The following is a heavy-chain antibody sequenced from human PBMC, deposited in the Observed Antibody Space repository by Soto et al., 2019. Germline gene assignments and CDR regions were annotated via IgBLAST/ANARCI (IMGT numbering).Heavy chain of an antibody. CDR2: IGPESGAT. Sequence: ASVKVSCKASGYSFTGHYIHWVRQAPEQGPEWMGEIGPESGATRYAQKFQGRVTMTRDTSITTVYMELKNLSPDDTAVYYCGRGRSGQIVVFYWGQGTPVTVSS. J-gene: IGHJ4*02. CDR1: GYSFTGHY. V-gene: IGHV1-2*02. CDR3: GRGRSGQIVVFY. D-gene: IGHD1-26*01.